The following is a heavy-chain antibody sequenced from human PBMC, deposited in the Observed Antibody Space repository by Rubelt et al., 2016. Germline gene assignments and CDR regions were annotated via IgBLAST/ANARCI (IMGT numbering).Heavy chain of an antibody. D-gene: IGHD2-15*01. CDR2: IHPGDSAT. Sequence: EVQLVQSGAEVKKPGESLKVSCKGSGYRFTNYWIGWVRQMPGHGLEWMGIIHPGDSATSYSPSFQGQVTIYADKSINTAYLQWSSLKASDTARYYCASEGGYWGQGTLVTVSS. V-gene: IGHV5-51*01. J-gene: IGHJ4*02. CDR1: GYRFTNYW. CDR3: ASEGGY.